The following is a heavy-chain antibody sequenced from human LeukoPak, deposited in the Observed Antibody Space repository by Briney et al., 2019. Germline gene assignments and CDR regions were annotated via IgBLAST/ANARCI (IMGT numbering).Heavy chain of an antibody. Sequence: SETLSLTCTVSNYSISTDYYWGWIRQPPGKGLEWIGTMYHSGSTYYNPSLKSRVTISVDTSKNQFSLKLSSVTAADTAVYYCARDSSENWFDPWGQGTLVTVSS. CDR2: MYHSGST. CDR3: ARDSSENWFDP. J-gene: IGHJ5*02. V-gene: IGHV4-38-2*02. D-gene: IGHD6-6*01. CDR1: NYSISTDYY.